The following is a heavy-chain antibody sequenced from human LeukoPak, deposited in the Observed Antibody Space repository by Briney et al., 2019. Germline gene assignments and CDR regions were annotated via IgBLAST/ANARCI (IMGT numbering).Heavy chain of an antibody. CDR1: GFTFSNYG. CDR2: ISASGGNT. V-gene: IGHV3-23*01. J-gene: IGHJ4*02. Sequence: PGGSLRLSCAASGFTFSNYGMNWVRQAPGKGLEWVTAISASGGNTYYADSVKGRFTISRDNAKNSLYLQMNSLRAEDTAVFYCAKGDYFDYWGQGTLVTVSS. D-gene: IGHD3-16*01. CDR3: AKGDYFDY.